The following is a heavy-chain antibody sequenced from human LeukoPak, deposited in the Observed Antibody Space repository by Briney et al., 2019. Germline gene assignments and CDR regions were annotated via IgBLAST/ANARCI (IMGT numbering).Heavy chain of an antibody. Sequence: SETLSLTCTVSGGSTSSSSYYWGWIRQPPGKGLEWIGNIYYTGRTYYNPSLKSRVTISVDTSKNQFSLKLSSVSAADPAVYYCARLYYYDSSGPPLWGQGTLVTVSS. CDR3: ARLYYYDSSGPPL. J-gene: IGHJ4*02. CDR2: IYYTGRT. CDR1: GGSTSSSSYY. V-gene: IGHV4-39*01. D-gene: IGHD3-22*01.